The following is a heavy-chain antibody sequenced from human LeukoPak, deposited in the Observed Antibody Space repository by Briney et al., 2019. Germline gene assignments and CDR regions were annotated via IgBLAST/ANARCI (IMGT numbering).Heavy chain of an antibody. J-gene: IGHJ3*02. D-gene: IGHD2-2*01. V-gene: IGHV4-59*01. CDR1: GGSISSYY. CDR3: ARVHCSSTSCYGDDAFDI. Sequence: SGTLSLTCTVSGGSISSYYWSWIRQPPGKGLEWIGYIYYSGSTNYNPSLKSRVSISVDTSKNQFSLKLSSVTAADTAVYYCARVHCSSTSCYGDDAFDIWGQGTMVTVSS. CDR2: IYYSGST.